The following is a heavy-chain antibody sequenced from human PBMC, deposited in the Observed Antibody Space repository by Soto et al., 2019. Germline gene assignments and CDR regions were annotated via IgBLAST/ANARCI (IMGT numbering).Heavy chain of an antibody. D-gene: IGHD3-16*02. J-gene: IGHJ5*02. CDR2: IYWDDDK. Sequence: QITLKESGPPLVKPTQTLTLTCTFSGFSLSTSGVGVGWIRQPPGKALEWLALIYWDDDKRYSPSLKSRLTITKYTSKSQMVLTMTHMDPVDTATYYCAHSSYDYVWGSYRYTVEDWFDPWGQGTLVTVSS. CDR3: AHSSYDYVWGSYRYTVEDWFDP. CDR1: GFSLSTSGVG. V-gene: IGHV2-5*02.